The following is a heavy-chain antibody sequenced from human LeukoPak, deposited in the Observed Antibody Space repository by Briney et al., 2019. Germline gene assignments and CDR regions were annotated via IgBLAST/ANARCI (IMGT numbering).Heavy chain of an antibody. J-gene: IGHJ3*02. CDR1: GYTFTSYG. V-gene: IGHV1-18*01. CDR3: ARTAWMFGDLSPVILGSALGGFDI. D-gene: IGHD3-10*02. CDR2: ISAYNGNT. Sequence: ASVKVSCKASGYTFTSYGISWVRQAPGQGLEWMGWISAYNGNTNYAQKLQGRVTMTTDTSTSTAYMELRSLRSDDTAVYYCARTAWMFGDLSPVILGSALGGFDIWGQGTMVTVSS.